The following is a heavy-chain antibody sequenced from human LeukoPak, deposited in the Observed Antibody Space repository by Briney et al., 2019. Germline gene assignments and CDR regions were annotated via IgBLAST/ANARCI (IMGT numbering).Heavy chain of an antibody. D-gene: IGHD3-10*01. Sequence: PSETLSLTCTVSGGSISSSSYYWGWIRQPPGEGLEWIGSIYYSGSTYYNPSLKSRVTISVDTSKNQFSLKLSSVTAADTAVYYCARDRGGLAYFDYWGQGTLVTVSS. CDR1: GGSISSSSYY. CDR3: ARDRGGLAYFDY. J-gene: IGHJ4*02. V-gene: IGHV4-39*02. CDR2: IYYSGST.